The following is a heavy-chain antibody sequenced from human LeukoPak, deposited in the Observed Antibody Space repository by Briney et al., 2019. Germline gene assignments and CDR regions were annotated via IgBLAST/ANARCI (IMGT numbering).Heavy chain of an antibody. D-gene: IGHD6-13*01. V-gene: IGHV4-61*10. CDR2: IYGTGST. J-gene: IGHJ4*02. CDR3: AREGSNWYYFDY. CDR1: GGSVSSGSYY. Sequence: SETLSLTCTVSGGSVSSGSYYWNWIRQPAGKGLEWIGRIYGTGSTNPNPSLQSRVTMSVDTSKNQFFLKLRSVTAADTAVYYCAREGSNWYYFDYWGQGTLVTVSS.